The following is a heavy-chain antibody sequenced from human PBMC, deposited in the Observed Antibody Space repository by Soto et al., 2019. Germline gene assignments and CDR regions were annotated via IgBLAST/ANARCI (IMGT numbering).Heavy chain of an antibody. CDR3: ARQGFGALNGLVDV. J-gene: IGHJ6*02. CDR1: GGSISSYH. Sequence: QVQLQESGPGLVKPSETLSLSCTVSGGSISSYHWSWIRQTPGKGLEWIGYVHYSWGSNYNPSLKSRVAISLDTSKSQFSLKLPSVPATDTAVYYCARQGFGALNGLVDVWGQGTTVTVSS. CDR2: VHYSWGS. V-gene: IGHV4-59*08. D-gene: IGHD3-10*01.